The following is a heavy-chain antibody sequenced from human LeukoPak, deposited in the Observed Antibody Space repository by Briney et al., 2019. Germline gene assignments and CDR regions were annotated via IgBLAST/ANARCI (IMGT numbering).Heavy chain of an antibody. CDR2: IYPGDSDT. Sequence: GESLKISCKGSGYSFTSYWIGWVRQMPGKGLEWMGIIYPGDSDTRYSPSFQGQVTISADKSISTAYLQWSSLKASDTAMYYCARSTAYSGYDFDYYYGMDVWGQGTTVTVSS. CDR3: ARSTAYSGYDFDYYYGMDV. D-gene: IGHD5-12*01. CDR1: GYSFTSYW. V-gene: IGHV5-51*01. J-gene: IGHJ6*02.